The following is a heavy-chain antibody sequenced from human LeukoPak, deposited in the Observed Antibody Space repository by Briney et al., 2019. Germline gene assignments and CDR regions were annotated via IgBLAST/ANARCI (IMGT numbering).Heavy chain of an antibody. CDR1: GYTFTGYY. V-gene: IGHV1-2*02. J-gene: IGHJ5*02. Sequence: ASVKVSCKASGYTFTGYYMHWVRQAPGQGLEWMGWINPNSGGTNYAQKFQGRVTMTRDTSISTAYMELSRLRSDDTAVYYCARDLFRPSKNWFDPWGQGTLVTVSS. CDR3: ARDLFRPSKNWFDP. CDR2: INPNSGGT. D-gene: IGHD3-3*01.